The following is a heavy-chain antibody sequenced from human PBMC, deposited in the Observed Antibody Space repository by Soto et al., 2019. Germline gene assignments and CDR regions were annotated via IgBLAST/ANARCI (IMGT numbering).Heavy chain of an antibody. V-gene: IGHV3-13*01. Sequence: GGSLRLSCAASGFTFSSYDMHWVRQATGKGLEWVSAIGTAGDTYYPGSVKGRFTISRENAKNSLYLQMNSLRAEDTAVYYCARGSGWYGGMDVWGQGTTVTVSS. CDR1: GFTFSSYD. D-gene: IGHD6-19*01. CDR3: ARGSGWYGGMDV. J-gene: IGHJ6*02. CDR2: IGTAGDT.